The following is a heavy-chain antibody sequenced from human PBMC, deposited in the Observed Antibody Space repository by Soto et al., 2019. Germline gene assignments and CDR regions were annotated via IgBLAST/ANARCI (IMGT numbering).Heavy chain of an antibody. D-gene: IGHD7-27*01. CDR1: GFTFSSYA. CDR2: ISYDGSNK. V-gene: IGHV3-30-3*01. J-gene: IGHJ6*02. Sequence: GSLRLSCAASGFTFSSYAMHWVRQAPGKGLEWVAVISYDGSNKYYADSVKGRFTISRDNSKNTLYLQMNSLRAEDTAVYYCAGLKLTGDVGYYYYGMDVWGQGTTVTVSS. CDR3: AGLKLTGDVGYYYYGMDV.